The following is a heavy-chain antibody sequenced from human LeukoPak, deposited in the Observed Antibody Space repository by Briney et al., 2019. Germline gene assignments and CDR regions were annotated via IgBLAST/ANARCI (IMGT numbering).Heavy chain of an antibody. CDR2: IADDGKDK. J-gene: IGHJ3*02. CDR1: GFTFSTYP. CDR3: ARDSGMEWLRWMDNFDI. V-gene: IGHV3-30*04. D-gene: IGHD3-3*01. Sequence: PGRSLRLSCAASGFTFSTYPMHWVRQAPGKGLEWVAVIADDGKDKHYVESVKGRFTISRDNSKNTLYLQMNSLRVEDTAVYYCARDSGMEWLRWMDNFDIWGQGTMVTVSS.